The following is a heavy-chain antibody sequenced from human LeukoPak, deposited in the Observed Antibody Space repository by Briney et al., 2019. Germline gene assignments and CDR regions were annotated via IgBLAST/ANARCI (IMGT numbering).Heavy chain of an antibody. CDR3: ARDRFPGYSYGYGFDY. V-gene: IGHV3-30-3*01. CDR1: GFTFSSYA. D-gene: IGHD5-18*01. Sequence: PGGSLRLSCAASGFTFSSYAMHWVRQAPGKGLEWVAVISYDGSNKYYADSVKGRFTISRDNSKNTLYLQMNSLRAGDTAVYYCARDRFPGYSYGYGFDYWGQGTLVTVSS. J-gene: IGHJ4*02. CDR2: ISYDGSNK.